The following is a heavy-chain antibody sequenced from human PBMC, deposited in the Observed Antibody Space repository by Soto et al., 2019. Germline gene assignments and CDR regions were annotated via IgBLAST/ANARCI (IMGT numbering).Heavy chain of an antibody. D-gene: IGHD2-21*02. CDR2: IIPIFGTA. CDR3: ATGRGLPPERPYYYYGMDV. J-gene: IGHJ6*02. Sequence: ASVKVSCKASGGTFSSYAISWVRQAPGQGLEWMGGIIPIFGTANYAQKFQGRVTITADESTSTAYMELSSLRSEDTAVYYCATGRGLPPERPYYYYGMDVWGQGTTVTVSS. V-gene: IGHV1-69*13. CDR1: GGTFSSYA.